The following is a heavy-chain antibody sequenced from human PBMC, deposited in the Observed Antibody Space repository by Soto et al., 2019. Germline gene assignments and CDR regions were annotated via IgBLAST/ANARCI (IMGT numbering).Heavy chain of an antibody. CDR3: ARIGYSSSSLDY. CDR1: KFMFSNYW. CDR2: IKQDGSHT. Sequence: GGSLRLSCAASKFMFSNYWMTWVRRAPGKGLEWVANIKQDGSHTYYLDSVKGRFAISRDNAKNSVYLQMNSLRAEDTAVYYCARIGYSSSSLDYWGQGTLVTVSS. V-gene: IGHV3-7*01. J-gene: IGHJ4*02. D-gene: IGHD6-6*01.